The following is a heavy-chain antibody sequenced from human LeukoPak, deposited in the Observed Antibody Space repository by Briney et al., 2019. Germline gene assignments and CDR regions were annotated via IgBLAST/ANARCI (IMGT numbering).Heavy chain of an antibody. CDR1: GFTFKRYA. D-gene: IGHD3-10*01. J-gene: IGHJ4*02. Sequence: PGGSLRLSCAASGFTFKRYAMHWVRQAPGKGLEWVTIMSYDGNISYYADSEKGRFTISRDNSNDTLYLQMNSLRADDTAIYYCTRGRSVYGSGSYSAYWGQGTLVTVSS. V-gene: IGHV3-30*04. CDR3: TRGRSVYGSGSYSAY. CDR2: MSYDGNIS.